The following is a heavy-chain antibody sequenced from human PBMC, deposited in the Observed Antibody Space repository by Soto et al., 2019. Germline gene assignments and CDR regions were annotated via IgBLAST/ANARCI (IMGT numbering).Heavy chain of an antibody. Sequence: SETLSLTCTVSGGSISSSSYYWGWIRQPPGKGLEWIGSIYYSESTYYNPSLKSRVTISVDTSKNQFSLKLSSVTAADTAVYYCARHQAYYYDSSGYSLFDYWGQGTLVTVSS. CDR1: GGSISSSSYY. J-gene: IGHJ4*02. V-gene: IGHV4-39*01. CDR3: ARHQAYYYDSSGYSLFDY. CDR2: IYYSEST. D-gene: IGHD3-22*01.